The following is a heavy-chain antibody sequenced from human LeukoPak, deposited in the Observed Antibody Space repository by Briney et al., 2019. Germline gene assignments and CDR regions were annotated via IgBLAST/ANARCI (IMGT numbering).Heavy chain of an antibody. J-gene: IGHJ4*02. CDR3: ARTLVPNILLYFDY. CDR1: GYTFTGYY. V-gene: IGHV1-2*02. CDR2: INPNSGGT. D-gene: IGHD2/OR15-2a*01. Sequence: ASVKVSCKASGYTFTGYYMHWVRQAPGQGPEWMGWINPNSGGTNYAQKFQGRVTMTRDTSISTAYMELSRLRSDDTAVYYCARTLVPNILLYFDYWGQGTLVTVSS.